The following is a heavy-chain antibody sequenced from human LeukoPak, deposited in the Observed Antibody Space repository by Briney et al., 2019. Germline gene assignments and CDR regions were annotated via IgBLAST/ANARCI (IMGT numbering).Heavy chain of an antibody. CDR3: AGVTMILDY. D-gene: IGHD3-22*01. CDR2: IYYSGST. V-gene: IGHV4-39*01. CDR1: GCSISSSSYY. J-gene: IGHJ4*02. Sequence: SETLSLTCTVSGCSISSSSYYWGWIRQPPGKGLEWIGSIYYSGSTYYNPSLKSRVTISVDTSKNQFSLKLSSVTAADTAVYYCAGVTMILDYWGQGTLVTVSS.